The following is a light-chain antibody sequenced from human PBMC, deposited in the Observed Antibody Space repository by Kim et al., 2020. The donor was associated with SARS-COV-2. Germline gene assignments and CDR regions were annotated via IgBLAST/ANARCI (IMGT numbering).Light chain of an antibody. J-gene: IGKJ2*01. CDR2: ATS. Sequence: LSASIGDRITITCRASQNNSTYLNWYHQKPGKAPKLLIYATSNLQNGVPSRFSGSGSGTDFTLTISSLQPEDFAIYYCQQTYGTPTFGQGTKLEI. CDR1: QNNSTY. V-gene: IGKV1-39*01. CDR3: QQTYGTPT.